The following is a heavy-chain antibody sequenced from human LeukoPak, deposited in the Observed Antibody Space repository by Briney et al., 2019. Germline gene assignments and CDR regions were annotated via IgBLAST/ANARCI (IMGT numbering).Heavy chain of an antibody. Sequence: PGGSLRLSCAVSGFSVTNNYMSWVRQAPGKGLEWVSVFYVGGATYYADSVKGRFTISRDNSENTLYLQMNSLRAEDTAVYYCARGGYSGYDRDAFDIWGQGTMVTVSS. V-gene: IGHV3-53*05. J-gene: IGHJ3*02. CDR3: ARGGYSGYDRDAFDI. D-gene: IGHD5-12*01. CDR2: FYVGGAT. CDR1: GFSVTNNY.